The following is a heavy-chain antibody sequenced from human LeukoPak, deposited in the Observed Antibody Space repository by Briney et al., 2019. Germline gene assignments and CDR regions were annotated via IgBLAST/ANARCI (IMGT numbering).Heavy chain of an antibody. D-gene: IGHD5-18*01. J-gene: IGHJ4*02. CDR1: GFTFSDNY. CDR2: ISGNGGVI. V-gene: IGHV3-11*04. CDR3: ARSGRRGYSYGYRFKYYYDY. Sequence: GGSLRLSCAASGFTFSDNYMTWVRQAPGKGLEWLSYISGNGGVIQYADSVKGRFTISRDNAKNLLYLQMNSLRAEDTAVYYCARSGRRGYSYGYRFKYYYDYWGQGTLVTVSS.